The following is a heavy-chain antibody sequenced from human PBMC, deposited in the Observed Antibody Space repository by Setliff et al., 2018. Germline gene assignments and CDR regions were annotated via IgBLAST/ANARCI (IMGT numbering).Heavy chain of an antibody. CDR1: GSSFSSYS. D-gene: IGHD3-22*01. CDR2: KYYSGST. Sequence: PSETLSLTCTVSGSSFSSYSWSWIRQPPGKGLEWIGYKYYSGSTNSNPSLKSRVTISVDTSKNQFPLKLSSVTAADTAVYYCARWRVRDSGYYPRLSYMDVWGKGTTVTVSS. J-gene: IGHJ6*03. V-gene: IGHV4-59*08. CDR3: ARWRVRDSGYYPRLSYMDV.